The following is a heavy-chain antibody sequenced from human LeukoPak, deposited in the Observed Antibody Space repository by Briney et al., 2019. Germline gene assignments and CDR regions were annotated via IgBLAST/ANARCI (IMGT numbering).Heavy chain of an antibody. CDR1: GGSISSGGYY. Sequence: PSENLSLTCTVSGGSISSGGYYWSWIRQHPGKGLEWIGYIYYSGSTYYNPSLKSRVTISVDTSKNQFSLKLSSVTAADTAVYYCARSHPIVFNAFDIWGQGTMVTVSS. J-gene: IGHJ3*02. V-gene: IGHV4-31*03. CDR3: ARSHPIVFNAFDI. D-gene: IGHD3-16*02. CDR2: IYYSGST.